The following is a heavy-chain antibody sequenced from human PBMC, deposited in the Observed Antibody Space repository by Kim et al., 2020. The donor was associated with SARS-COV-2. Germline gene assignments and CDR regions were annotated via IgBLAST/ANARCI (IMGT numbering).Heavy chain of an antibody. CDR2: ISAYNGNT. CDR1: GYTFTSYG. Sequence: ASVKVSCKASGYTFTSYGISWVRQAPGQGLEWMGWISAYNGNTNYAQKLQGRVTMTTDTSTSTAYMELRSLRSDDTAVYYCATRYCSSTSCYWDYWGQGTLVTVSS. CDR3: ATRYCSSTSCYWDY. V-gene: IGHV1-18*04. J-gene: IGHJ4*02. D-gene: IGHD2-2*01.